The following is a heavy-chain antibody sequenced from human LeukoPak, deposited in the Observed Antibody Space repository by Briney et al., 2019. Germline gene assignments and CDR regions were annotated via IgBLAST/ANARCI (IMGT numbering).Heavy chain of an antibody. D-gene: IGHD3-9*01. CDR2: ISSGSSYI. V-gene: IGHV3-21*06. Sequence: GGSLRLSCAASGLTFSTYTMSWVRQAPGKGLERVSSISSGSSYIYYADSMKGRFTVSRDNAKNSLYLQMNSLKAEDTAVYFCASHYDIDYWGQGTLVTVSS. J-gene: IGHJ4*02. CDR1: GLTFSTYT. CDR3: ASHYDIDY.